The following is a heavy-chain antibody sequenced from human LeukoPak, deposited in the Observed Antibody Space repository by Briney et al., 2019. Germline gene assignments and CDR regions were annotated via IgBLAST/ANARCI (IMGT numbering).Heavy chain of an antibody. Sequence: GGSLRLSCAASGFTFSSYAMSWVRQAPGKGLEWVSAISGSGGSTYYADSVKGRFTISRDNSKNTLYLQMNSLRAEDTAVYYCAKFPPIVVVPAAIAVFDYWGQGTLVTASS. CDR3: AKFPPIVVVPAAIAVFDY. CDR1: GFTFSSYA. D-gene: IGHD2-2*01. V-gene: IGHV3-23*01. CDR2: ISGSGGST. J-gene: IGHJ4*02.